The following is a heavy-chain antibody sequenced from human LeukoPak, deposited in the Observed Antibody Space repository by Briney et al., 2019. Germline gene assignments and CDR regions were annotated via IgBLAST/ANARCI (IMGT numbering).Heavy chain of an antibody. J-gene: IGHJ2*01. CDR3: AREVAAGRYFDL. D-gene: IGHD6-25*01. V-gene: IGHV4-34*01. CDR2: INHSGST. Sequence: SETLSLTCAVYGGSFSGYYWSWVRQPPGKGLEWIGEINHSGSTNYNPSVRSRVTISVDTSKNQFSLKLSSVTAADTGVYYCAREVAAGRYFDLWGSGTLVTVS. CDR1: GGSFSGYY.